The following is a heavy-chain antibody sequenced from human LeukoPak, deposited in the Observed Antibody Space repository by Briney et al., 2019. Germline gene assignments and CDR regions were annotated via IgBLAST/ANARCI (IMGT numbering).Heavy chain of an antibody. CDR2: ISYDGSNK. CDR1: GFTFSSYA. Sequence: GGSLRLSCAASGFTFSSYAMHWVRQAPGKALEWVAVISYDGSNKYYADSVKGRFTISRDNSKNTLYLQMNSLRAEDTAVYYCAREEMATIWSSNRNAFDIWGQGTMVTVSS. V-gene: IGHV3-30-3*01. CDR3: AREEMATIWSSNRNAFDI. J-gene: IGHJ3*02. D-gene: IGHD5-24*01.